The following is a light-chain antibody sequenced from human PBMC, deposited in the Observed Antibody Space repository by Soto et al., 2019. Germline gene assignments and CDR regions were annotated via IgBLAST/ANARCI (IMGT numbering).Light chain of an antibody. CDR3: QHYYGSPPFT. CDR1: HSVSSTY. J-gene: IGKJ3*01. CDR2: GAS. Sequence: EIVLTQSPGTLSLSPGERATLSCRASHSVSSTYLAWYQQKLGQAPMLLIYGASTRATGIPDRFSGIGSGTDATLTISRLEPEDFAVYYCQHYYGSPPFTFGPGTRVDIK. V-gene: IGKV3-20*01.